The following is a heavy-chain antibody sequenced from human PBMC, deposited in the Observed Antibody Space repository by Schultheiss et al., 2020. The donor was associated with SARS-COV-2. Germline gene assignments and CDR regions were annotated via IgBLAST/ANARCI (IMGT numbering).Heavy chain of an antibody. CDR1: GFTFSSYA. CDR2: ISYDGSNK. CDR3: AKEYNWNYGDYFDY. Sequence: GGSLRLSCAASGFTFSSYAMSWVRQAPGKGLEWVAVISYDGSNKYYADSVKGRFTISRDNAKNSLYLQMNSLRAEDTAVYYCAKEYNWNYGDYFDYWGQGTLVTVSS. V-gene: IGHV3-30-3*01. D-gene: IGHD1-7*01. J-gene: IGHJ4*02.